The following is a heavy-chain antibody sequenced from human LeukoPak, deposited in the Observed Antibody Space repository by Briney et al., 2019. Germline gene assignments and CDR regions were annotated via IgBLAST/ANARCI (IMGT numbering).Heavy chain of an antibody. D-gene: IGHD5-24*01. V-gene: IGHV4-38-2*02. J-gene: IGHJ4*02. CDR2: IYYSGTT. CDR3: ARHRSKWLQSSFDY. Sequence: SETLSLTCTVSGSSINSGYFWSWIRQPPGKGLEWIGSIYYSGTTYYNPSLKSRVTISVDTSKNQFSLKLNSVTAADTAVYYCARHRSKWLQSSFDYWGQGTLVTVSS. CDR1: GSSINSGYF.